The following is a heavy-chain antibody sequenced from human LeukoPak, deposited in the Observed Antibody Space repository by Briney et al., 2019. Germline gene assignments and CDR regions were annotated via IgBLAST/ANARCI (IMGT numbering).Heavy chain of an antibody. CDR2: VSAYNGNT. Sequence: EASVKVSCKASGYSFTSYGISWVRQAPGQGLEWMGWVSAYNGNTNYAQMLQGRVTMTTDTSTSTAYMELRSLRSDDTAVYYCARDSVGATGHFDYWGQETLVTVSS. J-gene: IGHJ4*02. V-gene: IGHV1-18*01. D-gene: IGHD1-26*01. CDR3: ARDSVGATGHFDY. CDR1: GYSFTSYG.